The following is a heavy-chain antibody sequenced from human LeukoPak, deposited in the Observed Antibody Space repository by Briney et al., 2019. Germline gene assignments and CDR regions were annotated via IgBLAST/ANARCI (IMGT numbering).Heavy chain of an antibody. CDR1: GFTFSSYS. CDR3: TRVSSYYDILTGYYKGGYFDY. CDR2: ISSSSSYI. V-gene: IGHV3-21*01. D-gene: IGHD3-9*01. Sequence: GGSLRLSCAASGFTFSSYSMNWVRQAPGKGLEWVSSISSSSSYIYYADSVKGRFTISRDNAKHSLYLQINSLRAEDTAMYYCTRVSSYYDILTGYYKGGYFDYWGQGTLVTVSS. J-gene: IGHJ4*02.